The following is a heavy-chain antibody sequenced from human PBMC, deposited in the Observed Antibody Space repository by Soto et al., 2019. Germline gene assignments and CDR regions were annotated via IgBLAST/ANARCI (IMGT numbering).Heavy chain of an antibody. Sequence: XESLKVFCKGSGYSCTSYWVSWVLQMPGKGLEWVGRIDPSDSYTNYSPSFQGHVTISADKSISTAYLQWSSLKASDTAMYYCARHPIAAAGIDYGYYYYYGMDVWGQGTTVTVSS. V-gene: IGHV5-10-1*01. CDR3: ARHPIAAAGIDYGYYYYYGMDV. J-gene: IGHJ6*02. CDR2: IDPSDSYT. D-gene: IGHD6-13*01. CDR1: GYSCTSYW.